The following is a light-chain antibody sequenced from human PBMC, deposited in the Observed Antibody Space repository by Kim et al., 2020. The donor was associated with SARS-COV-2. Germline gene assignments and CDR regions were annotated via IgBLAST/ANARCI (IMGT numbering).Light chain of an antibody. CDR3: QKCDSAPWT. V-gene: IGKV1-27*01. Sequence: AAVGDRVHITGRASQDISNYLAWFQLKPGKAPKLLIYAASALQPGVPSRFSGSGSGTDFTLTVTSLQPEDVATYYGQKCDSAPWTFGQGTKVDIK. J-gene: IGKJ1*01. CDR2: AAS. CDR1: QDISNY.